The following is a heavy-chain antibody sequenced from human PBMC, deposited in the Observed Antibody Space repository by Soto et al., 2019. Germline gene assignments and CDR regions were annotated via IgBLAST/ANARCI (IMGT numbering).Heavy chain of an antibody. V-gene: IGHV3-11*05. Sequence: GGSLRLYCAFSGLTFSDYYLIWIRQAAGKRQEWVSYISSSTKHTNYADSVKGRFTFSRDNAKNSQFLQMNSLRAAGTAVYYCARGRGAAADYFDFWGQGTLVTVSS. CDR2: ISSSTKHT. CDR1: GLTFSDYY. J-gene: IGHJ4*02. CDR3: ARGRGAAADYFDF. D-gene: IGHD6-13*01.